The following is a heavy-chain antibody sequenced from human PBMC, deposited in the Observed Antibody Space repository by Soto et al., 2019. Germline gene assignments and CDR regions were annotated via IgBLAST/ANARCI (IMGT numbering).Heavy chain of an antibody. V-gene: IGHV2-5*02. J-gene: IGHJ4*02. CDR2: IYWDDDK. D-gene: IGHD3-3*01. CDR3: AHRVLRTVFGLVTTTAIYFDF. Sequence: QITLNESGPTQVKPRQTLTLTCTISGFSLTTSGVGVGWIRQSPGKAPEWLALIYWDDDKRYSPSLKSRLTITKDTSKNQVVLTMADLDAADTATYYCAHRVLRTVFGLVTTTAIYFDFWGQGTPVAVSS. CDR1: GFSLTTSGVG.